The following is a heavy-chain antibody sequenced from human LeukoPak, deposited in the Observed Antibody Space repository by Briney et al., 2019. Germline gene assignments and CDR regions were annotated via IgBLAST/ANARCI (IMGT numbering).Heavy chain of an antibody. V-gene: IGHV1-2*02. CDR3: ARGTEWEHTPVDY. CDR1: GGTFSSYA. CDR2: VNPNSGGT. J-gene: IGHJ4*02. Sequence: ASVKVSCKASGGTFSSYAVSWVRQAPGQGLEWMGWVNPNSGGTNYAQKFQGRVTMTRDTSISTAYMELSRLRSDDTAVYYCARGTEWEHTPVDYWGQGTLVTVSS. D-gene: IGHD1-26*01.